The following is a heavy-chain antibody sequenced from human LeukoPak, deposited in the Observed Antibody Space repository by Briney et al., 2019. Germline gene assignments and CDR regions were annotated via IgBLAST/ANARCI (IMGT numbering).Heavy chain of an antibody. CDR3: ARRDTGHGMDV. J-gene: IGHJ6*02. Sequence: GGSLRLSRAASGFTFNNYWIHWVRQVPGKGLVWVSRINNDGSSASYVDSVKGRFTISRDNAKNTLFLQMNSLRAEDTAVYYCARRDTGHGMDVWGQGTTVIVSS. CDR1: GFTFNNYW. D-gene: IGHD1-1*01. CDR2: INNDGSSA. V-gene: IGHV3-74*01.